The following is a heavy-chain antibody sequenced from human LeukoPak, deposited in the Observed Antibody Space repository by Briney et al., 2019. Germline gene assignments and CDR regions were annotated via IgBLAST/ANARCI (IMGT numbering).Heavy chain of an antibody. D-gene: IGHD3-3*01. CDR1: GGTFSSYA. CDR3: ARNLDRSYYDFWSGYYVGMDV. Sequence: GASVKVSCKASGGTFSSYAISWVRPAPRQGLAWMGGIIPIFGTANYAQKFQGRVTITADESTSTAYMELSSLRSEDTAVYYCARNLDRSYYDFWSGYYVGMDVWGQGTTVTVSS. V-gene: IGHV1-69*01. CDR2: IIPIFGTA. J-gene: IGHJ6*02.